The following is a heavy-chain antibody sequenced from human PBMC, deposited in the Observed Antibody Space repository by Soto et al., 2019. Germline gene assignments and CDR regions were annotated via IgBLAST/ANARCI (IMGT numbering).Heavy chain of an antibody. CDR2: ISYSGST. V-gene: IGHV4-59*11. D-gene: IGHD3-3*01. J-gene: IGHJ5*02. CDR1: GGSISGHY. CDR3: ARDVGLQHDTGYYDFWSGKNNWFDP. Sequence: RSLTCTVSGGSISGHYWSWIRQPPGKGLQYIGYISYSGSTNYNPSLKSRVTISVDTSNNQLSLRLSSVTAADTAVYYCARDVGLQHDTGYYDFWSGKNNWFDPWGQGILVTVSS.